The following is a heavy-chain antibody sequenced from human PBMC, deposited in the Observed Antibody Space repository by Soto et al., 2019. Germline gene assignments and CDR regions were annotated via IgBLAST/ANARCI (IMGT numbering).Heavy chain of an antibody. Sequence: GGSLRVSCAASGFTFSSYSMSWVRQAPGKGLEWVSAISGSGGSTYYADSVKGRFTISRDNSKNTLYLQMNSLRAEDTAVYYCALGTVLRQDYWGQGTLVTVSS. D-gene: IGHD3-3*01. V-gene: IGHV3-23*01. CDR3: ALGTVLRQDY. CDR1: GFTFSSYS. CDR2: ISGSGGST. J-gene: IGHJ4*02.